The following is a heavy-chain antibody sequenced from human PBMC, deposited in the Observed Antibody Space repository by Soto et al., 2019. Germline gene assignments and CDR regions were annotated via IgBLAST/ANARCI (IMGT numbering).Heavy chain of an antibody. J-gene: IGHJ5*02. CDR1: GGSISGYY. D-gene: IGHD5-18*01. CDR3: ARDRGYRSGSFGS. Sequence: QVQLQESGPGLVKPSETLSLTCIVSGGSISGYYWSWIRQPAGKELEWIGRIYSDGTTNYNPSLKGRGAMSVDTSKKQISLMLTSVTAADTAMYYCARDRGYRSGSFGSWGQGVLVTVSS. V-gene: IGHV4-4*07. CDR2: IYSDGTT.